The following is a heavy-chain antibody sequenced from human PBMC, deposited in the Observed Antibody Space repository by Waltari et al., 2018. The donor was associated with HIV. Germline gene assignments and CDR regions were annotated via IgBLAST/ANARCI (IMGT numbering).Heavy chain of an antibody. J-gene: IGHJ4*02. Sequence: QVQLVQSGAEVKKPGSSVKVSCKASGGTFSSYAISWVRQAPGQGLEWMGGIIPIFGTANYAQKFQGRVTITADESTSTAYMELSSLRSEDTAVYYCAREDYGDFLYYFDYWGQGTLVTVSS. CDR2: IIPIFGTA. V-gene: IGHV1-69*13. CDR1: GGTFSSYA. CDR3: AREDYGDFLYYFDY. D-gene: IGHD4-17*01.